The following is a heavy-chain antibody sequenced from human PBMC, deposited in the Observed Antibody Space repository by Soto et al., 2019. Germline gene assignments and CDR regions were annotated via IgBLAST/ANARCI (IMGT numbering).Heavy chain of an antibody. CDR2: ISAYNGNT. Sequence: ASVKVSCKASGYTFTSDGISWVRQAPGQGLERMGWISAYNGNTNYAQKLQGRVTMTTDTSTSTAYMELRSLRSDDTAVYYCSLVLGSRGFDPWGQGTLVTVSS. CDR1: GYTFTSDG. D-gene: IGHD2-2*01. V-gene: IGHV1-18*01. CDR3: SLVLGSRGFDP. J-gene: IGHJ5*02.